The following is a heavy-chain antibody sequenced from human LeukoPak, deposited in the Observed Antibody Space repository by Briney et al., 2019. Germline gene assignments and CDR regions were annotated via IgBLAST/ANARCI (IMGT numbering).Heavy chain of an antibody. CDR2: MNPNSGNT. V-gene: IGHV1-8*01. CDR1: GYTFTSYE. Sequence: ASVKVSCKASGYTFTSYEINWVRQATGQGLEWMGWMNPNSGNTGYAQKFQGRVTMTRNTSISTAYMELSSLRSEDTAVYYCARAMGGYFDWLRGLNYYYYMDVWGKGTTVTVSS. CDR3: ARAMGGYFDWLRGLNYYYYMDV. D-gene: IGHD3-9*01. J-gene: IGHJ6*03.